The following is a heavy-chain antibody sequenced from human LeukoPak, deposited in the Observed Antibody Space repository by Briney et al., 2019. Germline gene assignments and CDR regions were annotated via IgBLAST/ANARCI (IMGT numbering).Heavy chain of an antibody. V-gene: IGHV3-48*04. D-gene: IGHD1-26*01. CDR3: AKGFQTFGSPSDYYGMDV. Sequence: PGGSLRLSCAASGFTFSSYSMNWVRQAPGKGLEWVSYISSSSSTIYYADSVKGRFTISRDNAKNSLYLQMNSLRAEDTAVYYCAKGFQTFGSPSDYYGMDVWGQGTTVTVSS. CDR2: ISSSSSTI. J-gene: IGHJ6*02. CDR1: GFTFSSYS.